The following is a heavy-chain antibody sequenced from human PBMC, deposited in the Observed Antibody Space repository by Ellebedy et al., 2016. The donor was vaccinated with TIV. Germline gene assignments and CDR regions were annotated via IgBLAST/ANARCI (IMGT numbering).Heavy chain of an antibody. CDR3: ARHLAPRAFDI. CDR1: GYTFTSYG. V-gene: IGHV1-18*04. J-gene: IGHJ3*02. CDR2: ISAYSGYT. Sequence: ASVKVSCKASGYTFTSYGISWVRQAPGQGLEWMGWISAYSGYTNYAQNLQGRVTMTTDTSTSTAYMELRSLRSDDTAVYYCARHLAPRAFDIWGQGTMVTVSS.